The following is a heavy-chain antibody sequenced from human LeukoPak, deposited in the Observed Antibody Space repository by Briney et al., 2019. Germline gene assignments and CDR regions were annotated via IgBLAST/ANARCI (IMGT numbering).Heavy chain of an antibody. CDR3: ARVIDYGDFMIGMDV. V-gene: IGHV4-30-2*01. J-gene: IGHJ6*04. Sequence: SETLSLTCAVSGGSISSGGYSWSWIRQPPGKGLEWIGYIYHSGSTYYNPSLKSRVTISVDKSKNQFSLKLSSVAAADTAVYYCARVIDYGDFMIGMDVWGKGTTVTVSS. D-gene: IGHD4-17*01. CDR1: GGSISSGGYS. CDR2: IYHSGST.